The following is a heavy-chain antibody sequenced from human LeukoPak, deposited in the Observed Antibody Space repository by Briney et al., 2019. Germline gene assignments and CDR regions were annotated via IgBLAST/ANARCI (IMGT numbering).Heavy chain of an antibody. J-gene: IGHJ4*02. CDR1: GFTFSSYA. D-gene: IGHD2-8*01. CDR2: ISGSGGST. Sequence: GGSLRLSCAASGFTFSSYAMSWVRQAPGKGLEWVSAISGSGGSTYYADSVKGRFTISRDNSKNTLYLQMNSLRAEDTAVYYCAKEGRYCTNGVCFETYWGQGTLITVSS. CDR3: AKEGRYCTNGVCFETY. V-gene: IGHV3-23*01.